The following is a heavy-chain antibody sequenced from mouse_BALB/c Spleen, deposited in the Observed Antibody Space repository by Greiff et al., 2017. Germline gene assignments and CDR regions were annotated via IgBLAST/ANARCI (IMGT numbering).Heavy chain of an antibody. D-gene: IGHD2-4*01. Sequence: VQLQQSGAELVRSGASVKLSCTASGFNIKDYYMHWVKQRPEQGLEWIGWIDPENGNTIYDPKFQGKASITADTSSNTAYLQLSSLTSEDTAVYYCARYYDYDVGWFAYWGQGTLVTVSA. V-gene: IGHV14-1*02. CDR1: GFNIKDYY. J-gene: IGHJ3*01. CDR2: IDPENGNT. CDR3: ARYYDYDVGWFAY.